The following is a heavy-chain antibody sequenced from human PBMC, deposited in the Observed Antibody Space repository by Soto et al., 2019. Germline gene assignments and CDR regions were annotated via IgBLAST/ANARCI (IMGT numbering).Heavy chain of an antibody. D-gene: IGHD5-12*01. J-gene: IGHJ3*02. CDR3: ATWHLREHAYDI. CDR1: GLTVSGKKY. CDR2: VYDLDGT. Sequence: DVQLVESGGGLIQPGGSLRLSCVASGLTVSGKKYMAWVRQAPGKGAGWVSGVYDLDGTYYADSVRGRFTTSIDSSRTTVYLQMRDLRPEDTALYFCATWHLREHAYDIWGQGTLVTVSS. V-gene: IGHV3-53*01.